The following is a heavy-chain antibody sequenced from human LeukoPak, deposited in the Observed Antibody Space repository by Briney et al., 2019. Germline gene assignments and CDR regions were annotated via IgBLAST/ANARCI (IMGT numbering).Heavy chain of an antibody. D-gene: IGHD3-16*02. Sequence: GASVKVSCKASGYTFTSYYMHWVRQAPGQGLEWMGIINPSGGSTSYAQKFQGRVTMTRDTSTSTVYMELSSLRSEDTAVYYCARESRITFGRVIVTNFDYWGQGTLVTVSS. CDR3: ARESRITFGRVIVTNFDY. CDR2: INPSGGST. CDR1: GYTFTSYY. J-gene: IGHJ4*02. V-gene: IGHV1-46*01.